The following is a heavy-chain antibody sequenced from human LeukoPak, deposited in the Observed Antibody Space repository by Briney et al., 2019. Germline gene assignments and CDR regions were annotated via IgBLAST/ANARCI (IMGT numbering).Heavy chain of an antibody. CDR2: IYYSGNT. V-gene: IGHV4-39*01. J-gene: IGHJ1*01. Sequence: PGGSLRLSCAASGFTFSSYAMSWVRQPPGKGLEWIGSIYYSGNTFYNPSLKSRVTISVDTSKNQFSLKLTSVTAADTAVYYCATSYDRSGYPPFQHWGQGTLVTVSS. D-gene: IGHD3-22*01. CDR1: GFTFSSYA. CDR3: ATSYDRSGYPPFQH.